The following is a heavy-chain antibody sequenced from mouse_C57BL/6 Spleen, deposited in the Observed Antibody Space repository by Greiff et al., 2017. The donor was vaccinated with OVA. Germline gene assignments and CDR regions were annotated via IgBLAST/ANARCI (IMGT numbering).Heavy chain of an antibody. Sequence: QVTLKECGPGILQSSQTLSLTCSFSGFSLSTSGMGVSWIRQPSGKGLEWLAHIYWDDDKRYNPSLKSRLTISKDTSRNQIFLKITSVDTADTATYYCARSPYYYGSSYGFDYWGQGTTLTVSS. CDR3: ARSPYYYGSSYGFDY. CDR2: IYWDDDK. CDR1: GFSLSTSGMG. J-gene: IGHJ2*01. D-gene: IGHD1-1*01. V-gene: IGHV8-12*01.